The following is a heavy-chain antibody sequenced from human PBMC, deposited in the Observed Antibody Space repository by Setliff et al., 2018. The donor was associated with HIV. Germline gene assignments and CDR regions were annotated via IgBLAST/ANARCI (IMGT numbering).Heavy chain of an antibody. CDR2: ISYSGST. Sequence: SETLSLTCTVSGASISSHYWSWIRQPPGKGLEWIGFISYSGSTNYNPSLKSRLTISVDTSKNQFSLKLSSVTAADTAVYYCARELRHYSDNSAYYSYFDYWGQGTLVTVSS. J-gene: IGHJ4*02. D-gene: IGHD3-22*01. CDR1: GASISSHY. CDR3: ARELRHYSDNSAYYSYFDY. V-gene: IGHV4-59*08.